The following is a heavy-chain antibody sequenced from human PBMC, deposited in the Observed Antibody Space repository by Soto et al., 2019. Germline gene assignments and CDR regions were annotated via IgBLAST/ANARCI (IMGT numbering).Heavy chain of an antibody. V-gene: IGHV3-53*04. CDR1: GFTVSSNY. J-gene: IGHJ6*02. Sequence: GGSLRLSCAASGFTVSSNYMSWVRQAPGKGLEWVSVIYSGGSTYYADSVKGRFTISRHNSKNTLYLQMNSRRAEDTAVYYCARDRRDYGVTYYGMDVWGQGTTVTVSS. CDR2: IYSGGST. D-gene: IGHD4-17*01. CDR3: ARDRRDYGVTYYGMDV.